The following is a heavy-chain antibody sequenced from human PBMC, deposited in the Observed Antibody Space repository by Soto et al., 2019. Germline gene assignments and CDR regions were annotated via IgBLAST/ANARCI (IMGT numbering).Heavy chain of an antibody. D-gene: IGHD3-3*01. J-gene: IGHJ3*02. CDR1: GGSISSGGYY. CDR2: IYYSGST. Sequence: SETLSLTCTVSGGSISSGGYYWSWIRQHPGKGLEWIGYIYYSGSTYYNPSLKSRVTISVDTSKNQFSLKLSSVTAADTAVYYCARESTIFGVVLIDIWGQGTMVTVSS. V-gene: IGHV4-31*03. CDR3: ARESTIFGVVLIDI.